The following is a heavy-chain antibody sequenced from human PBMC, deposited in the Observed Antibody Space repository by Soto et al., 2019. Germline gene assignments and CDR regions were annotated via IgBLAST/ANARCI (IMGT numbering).Heavy chain of an antibody. CDR3: ARVMAYEQQLVPFDY. V-gene: IGHV1-2*02. CDR2: VNPHTGGT. CDR1: GYTFIGYY. Sequence: QVQLVQSGAEVKKPGASVKVSCKTSGYTFIGYYLNWVRQAPGQGLEWMGWVNPHTGGTHYAQKFDGRVTMTRYTSTYTAYMELSGLKFDDTATYFCARVMAYEQQLVPFDYWGQGTLVTVSS. J-gene: IGHJ4*02. D-gene: IGHD6-13*01.